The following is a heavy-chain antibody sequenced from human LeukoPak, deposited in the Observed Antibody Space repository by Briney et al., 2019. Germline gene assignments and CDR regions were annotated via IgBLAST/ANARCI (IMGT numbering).Heavy chain of an antibody. CDR1: GFTFSSYA. Sequence: GGSLRLSCAASGFTFSSYAMSWVRQAPGKGLEWVSAISGSGGSTYYADSVKGRFTISRDNAKNSLYLQMNSLRAEDTALYYCAKDVGTVTTGWFDPWGQGTLVTVSS. D-gene: IGHD4-17*01. V-gene: IGHV3-23*01. CDR3: AKDVGTVTTGWFDP. CDR2: ISGSGGST. J-gene: IGHJ5*02.